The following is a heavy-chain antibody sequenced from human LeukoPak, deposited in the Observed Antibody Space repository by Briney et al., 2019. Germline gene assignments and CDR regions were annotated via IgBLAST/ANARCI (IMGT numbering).Heavy chain of an antibody. D-gene: IGHD1-26*01. Sequence: GGSLRLSCAASGFTFSSYDMHWVRQATGKGLERVSAIGTAGDTYYPGSVKGRFTISRENAKNSLYLQMNSLRAGDTAVYYCARGVWAYSGSYYFDYWGQGTLVTVSS. J-gene: IGHJ4*02. V-gene: IGHV3-13*01. CDR2: IGTAGDT. CDR1: GFTFSSYD. CDR3: ARGVWAYSGSYYFDY.